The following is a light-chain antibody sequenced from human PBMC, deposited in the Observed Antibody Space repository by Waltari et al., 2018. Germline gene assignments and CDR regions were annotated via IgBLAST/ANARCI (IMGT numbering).Light chain of an antibody. V-gene: IGKV1-16*01. CDR2: RAS. CDR3: QQGYSYPRT. J-gene: IGKJ1*01. Sequence: DIQMTQSPSSLSASVGDTGTITCQASQGIGNNLNWYQQKPGKAPKLLIYRASSLQSGIPSRFSGSGSGTDFTLTINSLQPEDFATYYCQQGYSYPRTFGQGTKVEIK. CDR1: QGIGNN.